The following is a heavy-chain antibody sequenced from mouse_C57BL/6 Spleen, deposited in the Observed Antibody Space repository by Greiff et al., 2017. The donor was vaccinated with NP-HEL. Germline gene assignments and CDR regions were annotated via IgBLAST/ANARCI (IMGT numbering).Heavy chain of an antibody. CDR1: GYTFTSYW. D-gene: IGHD1-1*01. J-gene: IGHJ3*01. Sequence: QVQLQQPGAELVKPGASVKLSCKASGYTFTSYWMHWVKQRPGRGLEWIGRIDPNSGGTKYNEKFKSKATLTVDKPSSTAYMQLSSLTSGDSAVYYCARSEDYGSSYGWFAYWGQGTLVTVSA. V-gene: IGHV1-72*01. CDR2: IDPNSGGT. CDR3: ARSEDYGSSYGWFAY.